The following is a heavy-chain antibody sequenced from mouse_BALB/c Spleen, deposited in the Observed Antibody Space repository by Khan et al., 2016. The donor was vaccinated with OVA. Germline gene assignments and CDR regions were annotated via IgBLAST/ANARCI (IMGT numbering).Heavy chain of an antibody. V-gene: IGHV1S29*02. Sequence: VQLQQSGPELVKPGASVKISCKASGYTFTDYNMDWVRQTQGESLEWIGYIFPNTGDTGYNQKFKTKATLTVDSSSSTAYMELRSLTSDDSAVYSGARAGYGSFGCWGQGTLVTVSA. J-gene: IGHJ3*01. D-gene: IGHD1-2*01. CDR1: GYTFTDYN. CDR2: IFPNTGDT. CDR3: ARAGYGSFGC.